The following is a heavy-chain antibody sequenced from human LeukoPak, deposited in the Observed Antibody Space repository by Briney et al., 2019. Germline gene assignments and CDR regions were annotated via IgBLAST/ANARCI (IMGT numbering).Heavy chain of an antibody. D-gene: IGHD3-10*01. Sequence: GASVKVSCKASGYTFTGYYMHWVRQAPGQGLEWMGWINPNSGGTNYAQKFQGRVTMTRDTSISTAYMELSRLRSDDTAVYYCARDRTTMVRGVIRINWFDPWGQGTLVTVSS. V-gene: IGHV1-2*02. CDR3: ARDRTTMVRGVIRINWFDP. CDR1: GYTFTGYY. CDR2: INPNSGGT. J-gene: IGHJ5*02.